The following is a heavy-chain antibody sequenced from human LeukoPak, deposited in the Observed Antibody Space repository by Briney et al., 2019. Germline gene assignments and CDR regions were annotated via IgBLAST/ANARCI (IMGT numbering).Heavy chain of an antibody. CDR1: GGSISSYY. D-gene: IGHD2-2*01. Sequence: PSETLSLTCTVSGGSISSYYWSWIRQPPGKGLEWIGNIYYSGTTYYNPSLKSRVSVSMDTSKKQFSLKLRSMTAADTAVYYCARSDVPAADRGAFDIWGQGTVVTVSS. CDR3: ARSDVPAADRGAFDI. CDR2: IYYSGTT. J-gene: IGHJ3*02. V-gene: IGHV4-59*04.